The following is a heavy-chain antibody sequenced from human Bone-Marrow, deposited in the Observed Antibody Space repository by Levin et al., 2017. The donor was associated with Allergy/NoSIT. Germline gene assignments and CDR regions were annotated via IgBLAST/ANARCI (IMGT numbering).Heavy chain of an antibody. CDR3: ARTDYGDYWRNFDY. J-gene: IGHJ4*02. Sequence: SQTLSLTCTVSGGSIRSGGYYWSWIRQHPGKGLEWIGYIHYSGSTYYNPSLKSRLTISIDTSKNQFSLKLSSVTAADTAMYYCARTDYGDYWRNFDYWGQGTLVTVSS. CDR2: IHYSGST. CDR1: GGSIRSGGYY. V-gene: IGHV4-31*03. D-gene: IGHD4-17*01.